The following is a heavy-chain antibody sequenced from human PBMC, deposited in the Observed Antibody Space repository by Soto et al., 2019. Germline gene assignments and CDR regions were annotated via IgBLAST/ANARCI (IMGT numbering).Heavy chain of an antibody. D-gene: IGHD3-9*01. J-gene: IGHJ6*02. CDR1: GGSFGGYY. CDR3: ARGLDDKDYYYYYGMDV. CDR2: INHSGST. V-gene: IGHV4-34*01. Sequence: SETLSLTCAVYGGSFGGYYWSWIRQPPGKGLEWIGEINHSGSTKYSPSLKSRVTISGDTSKNQIALKMRSVTAADTAVYYCARGLDDKDYYYYYGMDVWSQGTTVTVSS.